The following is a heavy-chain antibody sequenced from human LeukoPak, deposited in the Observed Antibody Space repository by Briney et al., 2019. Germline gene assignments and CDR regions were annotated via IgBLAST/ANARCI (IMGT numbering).Heavy chain of an antibody. CDR1: GGSISSYY. D-gene: IGHD2-15*01. CDR2: IYHSGST. J-gene: IGHJ5*02. CDR3: ARGGAALGWFDP. V-gene: IGHV4-38-2*02. Sequence: SETLSLTCTVSGGSISSYYWGWIRQPPGKGLEWIGSIYHSGSTYYNPSLKSRVTISVDTSKNQFSLKLSSVTAADTAVYYCARGGAALGWFDPWGQGTLVTVSS.